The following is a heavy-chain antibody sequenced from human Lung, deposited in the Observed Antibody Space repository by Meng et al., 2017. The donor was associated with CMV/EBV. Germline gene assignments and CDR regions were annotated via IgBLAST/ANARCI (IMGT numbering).Heavy chain of an antibody. CDR2: ISSSSSLF. D-gene: IGHD1-14*01. J-gene: IGHJ4*02. V-gene: IGHV3-21*01. CDR3: ARDGTVEQKGAFDY. Sequence: GESLKISCAASGFTFKSYRMDWVRQAPGKGLEWVSAISSSSSLFYYIDSVKGRFTISRDNAKNLLYLQMNSLRVEDTAVYYCARDGTVEQKGAFDYWGQGTXVTVSS. CDR1: GFTFKSYR.